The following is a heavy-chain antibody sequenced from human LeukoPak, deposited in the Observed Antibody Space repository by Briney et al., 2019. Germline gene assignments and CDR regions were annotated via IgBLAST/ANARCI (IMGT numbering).Heavy chain of an antibody. D-gene: IGHD2-15*01. CDR3: ARPGGGPIR. V-gene: IGHV4-34*01. Sequence: PSETLSLICAVYGGSFSGYYWSWIRQPPGKGLEWIGEINHSGSTNYNPSLKSRVTISVDTSKNQFSLKLTSVTAADTAIYYCARPGGGPIRWGQGSLVTVSS. CDR1: GGSFSGYY. CDR2: INHSGST. J-gene: IGHJ4*02.